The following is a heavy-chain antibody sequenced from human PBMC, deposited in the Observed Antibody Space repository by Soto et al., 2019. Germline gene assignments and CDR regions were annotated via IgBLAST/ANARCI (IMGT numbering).Heavy chain of an antibody. CDR1: GFTFSSYS. CDR3: ASLLAAARRDNDY. V-gene: IGHV3-48*01. Sequence: GGSLRLSCAASGFTFSSYSMNWVRQAPGKGLEWVSYISSSSSTIYYADSVKGRFTISRDNAKNSLYLQMNSLRAEDTAVYYCASLLAAARRDNDYWGQGTLVTVSS. J-gene: IGHJ4*02. CDR2: ISSSSSTI. D-gene: IGHD6-13*01.